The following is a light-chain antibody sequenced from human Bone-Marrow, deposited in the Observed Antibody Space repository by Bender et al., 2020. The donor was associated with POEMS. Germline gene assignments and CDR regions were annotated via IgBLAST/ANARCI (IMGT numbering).Light chain of an antibody. CDR3: QTWDSDTRAV. V-gene: IGLV3-1*01. CDR1: NLGDKF. J-gene: IGLJ1*01. CDR2: QNN. Sequence: SSELSQPPSVSVSPGQTARVTCSGDNLGDKFVSWFQQRPGQPPLLVIYQNNKRPSGIPERFSGSNSGKSITLSISGTQTMDEADYYCQTWDSDTRAVFGTGTKVTVL.